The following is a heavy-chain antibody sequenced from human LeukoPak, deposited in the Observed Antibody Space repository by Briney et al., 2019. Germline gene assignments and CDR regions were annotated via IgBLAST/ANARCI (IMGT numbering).Heavy chain of an antibody. CDR2: ISGSDGST. D-gene: IGHD2-2*01. J-gene: IGHJ4*02. CDR1: GFTFSSYA. CDR3: AKDDEDSSSSDY. Sequence: GGSLRLSCAASGFTFSSYAMSWVRQAPGKGLEWVSAISGSDGSTYYADSVKGRFTISRDNSKNTLYLQMNSLRAEDTAVYYCAKDDEDSSSSDYWGQGTLVTVSS. V-gene: IGHV3-23*01.